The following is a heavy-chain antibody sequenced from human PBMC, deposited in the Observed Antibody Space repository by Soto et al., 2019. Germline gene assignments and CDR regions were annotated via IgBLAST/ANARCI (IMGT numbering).Heavy chain of an antibody. J-gene: IGHJ6*02. CDR2: IIPIFGTA. Sequence: SVKVSCKASGGTFSSYAISWVRQAPGQGLEWMGGIIPIFGTANYAQKFQGRVTITADKSTSTAYMELSSLRSEDTAVYYCASGSSIAARQYYYYYGMDVWGQGTPVTVYS. CDR1: GGTFSSYA. D-gene: IGHD6-6*01. CDR3: ASGSSIAARQYYYYYGMDV. V-gene: IGHV1-69*06.